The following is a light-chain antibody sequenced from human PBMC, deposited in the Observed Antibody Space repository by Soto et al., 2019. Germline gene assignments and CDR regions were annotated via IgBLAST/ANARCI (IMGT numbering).Light chain of an antibody. J-gene: IGKJ5*01. CDR3: QQYTGPPTT. CDR2: GAS. V-gene: IGKV3-20*01. Sequence: PGARATLSCRASQSVSSNHLAWYQQKPGQAPRLLIYGASTRAAGIPDRFSGSGSGTDFTLTITRLEPEDSAVYFCQQYTGPPTTFGQGTRLEIK. CDR1: QSVSSNH.